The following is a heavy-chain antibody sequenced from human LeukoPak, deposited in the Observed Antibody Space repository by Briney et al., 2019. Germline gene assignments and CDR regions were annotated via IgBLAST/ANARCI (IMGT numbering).Heavy chain of an antibody. Sequence: GGSLRLSCAVSGFTFRNYGMHWVRQTPGKGLEWVAAIWHDESNKNYADSVKGRFTISRDNSKNTLYLQMNSLRAEDTAVYYCARDYSTTWSYGVGVWGQGTTVTVSS. CDR2: IWHDESNK. CDR1: GFTFRNYG. D-gene: IGHD2-2*01. V-gene: IGHV3-33*01. CDR3: ARDYSTTWSYGVGV. J-gene: IGHJ6*02.